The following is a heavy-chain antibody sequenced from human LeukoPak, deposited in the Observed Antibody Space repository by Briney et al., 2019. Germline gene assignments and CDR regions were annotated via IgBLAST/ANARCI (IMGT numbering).Heavy chain of an antibody. Sequence: SQTLSLTCTVSGGSISSGGYYWSWIRQPPGKGLEWIGYIYHSGSTYYNPSLKSRVTISVDRSKNQFSLKLSSVTAADTAVYYCARASLRGYGATPPLFDYWGQGTLVTVSS. CDR1: GGSISSGGYY. D-gene: IGHD3-10*01. V-gene: IGHV4-30-2*01. J-gene: IGHJ4*02. CDR2: IYHSGST. CDR3: ARASLRGYGATPPLFDY.